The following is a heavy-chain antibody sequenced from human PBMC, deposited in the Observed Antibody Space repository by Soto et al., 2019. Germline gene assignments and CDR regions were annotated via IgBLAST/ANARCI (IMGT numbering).Heavy chain of an antibody. CDR1: GGSFSGYY. J-gene: IGHJ5*02. D-gene: IGHD2-8*01. Sequence: SQTLSLTCAVYGGSFSGYYWSWIRQPPGKGLEWIGEINHSGSTNYNPSLKSRVTISVDTSKNQFSLKLSSVTAADTAVYYCARENIGYCTNGVCNWFDPWGQGTLVTVSS. CDR3: ARENIGYCTNGVCNWFDP. V-gene: IGHV4-34*01. CDR2: INHSGST.